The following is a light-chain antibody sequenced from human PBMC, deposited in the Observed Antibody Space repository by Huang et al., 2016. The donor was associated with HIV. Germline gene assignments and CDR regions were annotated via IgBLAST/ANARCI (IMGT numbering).Light chain of an antibody. J-gene: IGKJ1*01. Sequence: EIVLTQSPGTLSLSPGERATLSCRASQSVSRSYLGWYQQKAGQAPRLLIYVASIRATGIPDRFSGSGSGTDFTLTISRLEPEDFAIYYCQQYESSPWTFGQGTKVEMK. CDR1: QSVSRSY. V-gene: IGKV3-20*01. CDR3: QQYESSPWT. CDR2: VAS.